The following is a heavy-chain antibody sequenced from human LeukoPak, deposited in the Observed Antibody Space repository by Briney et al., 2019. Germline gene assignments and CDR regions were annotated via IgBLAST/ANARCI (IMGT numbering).Heavy chain of an antibody. CDR2: IIPIFGTA. CDR1: GGTFSSYA. J-gene: IGHJ5*02. CDR3: ARWGLLGYCSSTSCYAVDNWFDP. V-gene: IGHV1-69*06. Sequence: SVKVSCKASGGTFSSYAISWVRQAPGQGLGWMGGIIPIFGTANYAQKFQGRVTITADKSTSTAYMELSSLRSEDTAVYYCARWGLLGYCSSTSCYAVDNWFDPWGQGTLVTVSS. D-gene: IGHD2-2*01.